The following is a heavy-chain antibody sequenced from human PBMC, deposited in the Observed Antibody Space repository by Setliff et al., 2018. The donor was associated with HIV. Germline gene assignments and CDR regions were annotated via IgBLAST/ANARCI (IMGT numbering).Heavy chain of an antibody. CDR1: GGSISNNNYY. J-gene: IGHJ4*02. Sequence: PSETLSLTCTVSGGSISNNNYYWGWIRQPPGKGLEWIGSIYYSGSTYYGPSLRSRVTISVDRSKNQFSLRLSSVTAADTAVYYCARGYSSGWTGYFDYWGQGTLVTVSS. D-gene: IGHD6-19*01. CDR3: ARGYSSGWTGYFDY. CDR2: IYYSGST. V-gene: IGHV4-39*07.